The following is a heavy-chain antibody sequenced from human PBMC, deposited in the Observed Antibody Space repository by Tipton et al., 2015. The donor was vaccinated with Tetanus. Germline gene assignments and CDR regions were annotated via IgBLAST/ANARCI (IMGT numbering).Heavy chain of an antibody. D-gene: IGHD6-6*01. V-gene: IGHV4-34*01. Sequence: TLSLTCAVYGGSFSGYYWSWIRQPPGKGLEWIGEINHSGSTNYNPSLKSRVTISVDTSKNQFSLKLSSVTAADTAVYYCARGRRIAARWYYYYGMDVWGQGTTVTVSS. CDR1: GGSFSGYY. CDR3: ARGRRIAARWYYYYGMDV. J-gene: IGHJ6*02. CDR2: INHSGST.